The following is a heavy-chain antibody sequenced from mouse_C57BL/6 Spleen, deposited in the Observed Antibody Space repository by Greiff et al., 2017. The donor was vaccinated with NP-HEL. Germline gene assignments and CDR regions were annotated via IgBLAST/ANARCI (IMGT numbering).Heavy chain of an antibody. CDR3: ARDRILGVYYAMDY. CDR1: GFTFSSYA. J-gene: IGHJ4*01. V-gene: IGHV5-4*01. Sequence: EVQLVESGGGLVKPGGSLKLSCAASGFTFSSYAMSWVRQTPEKRLEWVATISDGGSYTYYPDNVKGRFTISRDNAKNNLYLQMSHLKSEDTAMYYCARDRILGVYYAMDYWGQGTSVTVSS. CDR2: ISDGGSYT. D-gene: IGHD3-3*01.